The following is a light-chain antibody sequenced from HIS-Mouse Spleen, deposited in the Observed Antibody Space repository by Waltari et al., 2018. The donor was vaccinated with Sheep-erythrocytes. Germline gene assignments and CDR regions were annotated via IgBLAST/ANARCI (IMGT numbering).Light chain of an antibody. CDR1: SSDVGSYNL. J-gene: IGLJ3*02. CDR3: CSYAGSSTPWV. V-gene: IGLV2-23*01. Sequence: QSALTQPASVSGSPGQSITISCTGTSSDVGSYNLVSWYQQHPGKAPKHMIYERIKWPSGVSNGFSGSKSGNTDSMTISGLQAEDEADYYCCSYAGSSTPWVFGGGTKLTVL. CDR2: ERI.